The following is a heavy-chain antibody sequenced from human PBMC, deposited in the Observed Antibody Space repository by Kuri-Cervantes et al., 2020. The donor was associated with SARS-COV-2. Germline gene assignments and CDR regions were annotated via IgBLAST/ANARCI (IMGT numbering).Heavy chain of an antibody. CDR1: GFTFSSYW. V-gene: IGHV3-74*01. CDR3: ARDDLVPAALVLDV. D-gene: IGHD2-2*01. CDR2: INSDGSST. J-gene: IGHJ6*02. Sequence: GGSLRLSCAASGFTFSSYWMHWVRQAPGKGLVWVSRINSDGSSTSYADSVKGRFTISRDSAKNTLYLQMNSLRAEDTAVYYCARDDLVPAALVLDVWGQGTTVTVSS.